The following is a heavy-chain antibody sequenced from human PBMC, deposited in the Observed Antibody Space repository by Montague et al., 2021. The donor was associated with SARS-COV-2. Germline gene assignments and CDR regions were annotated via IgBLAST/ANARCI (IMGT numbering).Heavy chain of an antibody. CDR2: IYYSGST. CDR1: GGSISSSTHY. V-gene: IGHV4-39*01. CDR3: ARHGWGWLRLLRPFDY. D-gene: IGHD5-12*01. Sequence: SETLSLTCTVSGGSISSSTHYWGWIRQPPGKGLEWIGSIYYSGSTYYNPSLKSRVTISVDTSKNQFSLKLSSVTAADTAVYYCARHGWGWLRLLRPFDYWGQGTLVTVSS. J-gene: IGHJ4*02.